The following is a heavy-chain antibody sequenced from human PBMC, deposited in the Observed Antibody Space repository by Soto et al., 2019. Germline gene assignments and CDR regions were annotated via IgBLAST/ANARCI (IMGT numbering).Heavy chain of an antibody. CDR3: ARDVGYSGYVDYYYYMDV. Sequence: QVQLVQSGAEVKKPGASVKVSCKASGYTFTSFGISWVRHAPGQGLEWMGWISAYNNNTKYPQKSQGRVTMTTDTSTSTAYMELRSLRSDDTAVYHCARDVGYSGYVDYYYYMDVWGKGTTVTVSS. CDR2: ISAYNNNT. CDR1: GYTFTSFG. V-gene: IGHV1-18*01. J-gene: IGHJ6*03. D-gene: IGHD5-12*01.